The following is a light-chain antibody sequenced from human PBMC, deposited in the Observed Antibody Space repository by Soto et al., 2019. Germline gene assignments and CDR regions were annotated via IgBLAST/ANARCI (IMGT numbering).Light chain of an antibody. CDR3: QQYNSYPFT. CDR2: DAS. Sequence: DIQMTQSPSTLSASVGDRVTITCRASQSISSLLAWYQQKPGTAPKFLIYDASSLEGGVPSRFRGSGSGTEFTLTIGSLQHDDFATYYCQQYNSYPFTFGPGTNVEIK. V-gene: IGKV1-5*01. CDR1: QSISSL. J-gene: IGKJ2*01.